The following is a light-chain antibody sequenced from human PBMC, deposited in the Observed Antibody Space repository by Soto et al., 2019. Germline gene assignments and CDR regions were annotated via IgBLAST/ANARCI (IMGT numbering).Light chain of an antibody. J-gene: IGKJ5*01. CDR2: DAS. CDR1: QSVGSN. V-gene: IGKV3-11*01. CDR3: QQYGNSPPGT. Sequence: EVVLTQSPATLSLSPGERATLSCRASQSVGSNLAWYQQKPGQAPRLLIYDASNRDTGIPARFSGSGSGTDFTLTISSLEPEDFAVYFCQQYGNSPPGTFGQGTRLEIK.